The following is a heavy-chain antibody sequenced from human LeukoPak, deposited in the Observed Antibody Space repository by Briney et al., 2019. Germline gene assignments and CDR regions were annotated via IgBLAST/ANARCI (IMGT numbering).Heavy chain of an antibody. D-gene: IGHD3-9*01. CDR2: IYTTGST. CDR3: AKEYFDWKKGHVRAFDI. CDR1: SGSISSGSYY. V-gene: IGHV4-61*02. J-gene: IGHJ3*02. Sequence: SETLSLTCTVSSGSISSGSYYWSWIRQPVGKGLEWIGRIYTTGSTNYNPSLKSRVTISVDTSKNEFSLMLSSVTAADTAVYYCAKEYFDWKKGHVRAFDIWGQGTMVTVSS.